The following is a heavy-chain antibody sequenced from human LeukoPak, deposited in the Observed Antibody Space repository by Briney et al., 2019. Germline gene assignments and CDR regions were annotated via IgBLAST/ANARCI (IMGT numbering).Heavy chain of an antibody. J-gene: IGHJ4*02. V-gene: IGHV3-7*01. D-gene: IGHD3-22*01. CDR3: TRDKYDDIYFDS. CDR1: RFTFNSNW. CDR2: IKQDGSEK. Sequence: PGGSLRLSCVHSRFTFNSNWMSWLRQAPGKGLEWVANIKQDGSEKYYVDSVKGRFTISRDNAKNSLSLQMNSLRAEDTAVYYCTRDKYDDIYFDSWGQGTLVTVSS.